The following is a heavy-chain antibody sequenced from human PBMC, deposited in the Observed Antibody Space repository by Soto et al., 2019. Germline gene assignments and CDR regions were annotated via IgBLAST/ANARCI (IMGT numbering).Heavy chain of an antibody. V-gene: IGHV3-30*18. CDR1: GFTFNNHG. CDR2: ISYDGSRR. D-gene: IGHD3-10*01. Sequence: QVHLVESGGTVVQPGRSLRLSCAASGFTFNNHGIHWVRQAPGKWLEWVAVISYDGSRRFYADSVKGRFTISRDNPMNTLYLQLNSLRVEDTAVYYGAKDRGPWSSITVGGFFQDWGQGTPVTV. J-gene: IGHJ1*01. CDR3: AKDRGPWSSITVGGFFQD.